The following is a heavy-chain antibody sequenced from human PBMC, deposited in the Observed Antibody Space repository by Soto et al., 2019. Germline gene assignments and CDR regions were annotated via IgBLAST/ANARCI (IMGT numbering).Heavy chain of an antibody. CDR1: GSSLSTSGMC. V-gene: IGHV2-70*11. D-gene: IGHD3-22*01. J-gene: IGHJ1*01. CDR2: IDWDDDK. CDR3: ARTQNYYDSSGYTTEYFQH. Sequence: SGPTLVNPTQTLTLTCTFSGSSLSTSGMCVSWIRQPPGKALEWLARIDWDDDKYYSTSLKTRLTISKDTSKNQVVLTMTNMDPVDTATHYCARTQNYYDSSGYTTEYFQHWGQGTLVTVSS.